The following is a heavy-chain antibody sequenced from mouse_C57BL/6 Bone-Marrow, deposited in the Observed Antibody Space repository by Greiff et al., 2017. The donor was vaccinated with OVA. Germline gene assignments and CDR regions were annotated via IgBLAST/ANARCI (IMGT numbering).Heavy chain of an antibody. V-gene: IGHV1-82*01. Sequence: QVHVKQSGPELVKPGASVKISCKASGYAFSSSWMNWVKQRPGKGLEWIGRIYPGDGDTNYNGKFKGKATLTADKSSSTAYMQHSSLTSEDSAVYFCASRPIYYYGRGYFDVWGTGTLVTVSA. D-gene: IGHD1-1*01. CDR1: GYAFSSSW. CDR2: IYPGDGDT. CDR3: ASRPIYYYGRGYFDV. J-gene: IGHJ1*03.